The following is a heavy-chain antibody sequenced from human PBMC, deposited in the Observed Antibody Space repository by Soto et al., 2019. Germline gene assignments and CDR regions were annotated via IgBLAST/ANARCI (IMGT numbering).Heavy chain of an antibody. D-gene: IGHD7-27*01. CDR2: ISGSGGTI. V-gene: IGHV3-23*01. CDR3: AKHTSAWGFFDF. CDR1: GFTFKTYA. J-gene: IGHJ4*02. Sequence: PGWSLRLSCATFGFTFKTYAMTWVRHAPGKGLEWVAVISGSGGTIYYADSVKGRFTISRDNSKDTVYLQMNSLRADDTALYYCAKHTSAWGFFDFWGQRTQATVSS.